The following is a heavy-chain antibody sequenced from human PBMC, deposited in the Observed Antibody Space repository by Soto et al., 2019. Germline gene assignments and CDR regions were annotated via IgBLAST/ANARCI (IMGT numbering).Heavy chain of an antibody. V-gene: IGHV3-30-3*01. J-gene: IGHJ6*02. CDR1: GFTFSSYA. CDR2: ISYDGSNK. Sequence: GGSLRLSCAASGFTFSSYAMHWVRQAPGKGLEWVAVISYDGSNKYYADSVKGRFTISRDNSKNTLYLQMNSLRAEDTAVYYCASLHASYYYYGMDVWGQGTTVTVSS. CDR3: ASLHASYYYYGMDV.